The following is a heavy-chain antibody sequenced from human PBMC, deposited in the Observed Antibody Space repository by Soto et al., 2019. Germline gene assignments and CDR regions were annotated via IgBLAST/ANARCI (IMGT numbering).Heavy chain of an antibody. CDR2: INPSGGST. J-gene: IGHJ3*02. CDR3: ATARSGYCTNGVCYTVGAFDI. D-gene: IGHD2-8*01. V-gene: IGHV1-46*01. CDR1: GYTFTSYY. Sequence: SVKVSCKASGYTFTSYYMHWVRQAPGQGLEWMGIINPSGGSTSYAQKFQGRVTMTRDTSTSTVYMELSSLRSEDTAVYYCATARSGYCTNGVCYTVGAFDIWGQGTMVTVSS.